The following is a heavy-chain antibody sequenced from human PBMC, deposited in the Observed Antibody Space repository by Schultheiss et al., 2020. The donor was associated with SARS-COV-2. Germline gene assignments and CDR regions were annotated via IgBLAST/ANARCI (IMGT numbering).Heavy chain of an antibody. CDR1: GGSISSGGYY. Sequence: SETLSLTCTVSGGSISSGGYYWSWIRQHPGKGLEWIGYIYYSGSTNYNPSLKSRVTISVDTSKNQFSLKLSSVTAADTAVYYCASQRSIAARGYFDYWGQGTLVTVSS. V-gene: IGHV4-61*08. CDR3: ASQRSIAARGYFDY. D-gene: IGHD6-6*01. J-gene: IGHJ4*02. CDR2: IYYSGST.